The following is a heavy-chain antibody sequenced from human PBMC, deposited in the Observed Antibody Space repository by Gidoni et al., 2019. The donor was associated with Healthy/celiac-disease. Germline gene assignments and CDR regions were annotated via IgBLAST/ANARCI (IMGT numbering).Heavy chain of an antibody. CDR1: GFTLSSYS. V-gene: IGHV3-21*01. CDR2: MSSSGSTI. CDR3: ARDGLEMATITLEFDY. J-gene: IGHJ4*02. Sequence: SCAASGFTLSSYSMNWVRQAPGKGLEWVSSMSSSGSTIYYADAVKGRFTISRDNAKNSRYLQSNSLRAEDTALYYCARDGLEMATITLEFDYWGQGTLVTVS. D-gene: IGHD4-4*01.